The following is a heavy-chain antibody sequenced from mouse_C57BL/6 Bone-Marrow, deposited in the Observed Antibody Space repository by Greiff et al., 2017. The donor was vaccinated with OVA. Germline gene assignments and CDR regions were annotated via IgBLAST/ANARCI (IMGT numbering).Heavy chain of an antibody. CDR1: GYTFTSYW. CDR3: ARWGLRKEVGY. Sequence: QVQLQQPGAELVKPGASVKLSCKASGYTFTSYWMHWVKQRPGQGLEWIGMIHPNSGSTNYNEKFKSKATLAVDKSSSTAYMQLSSLTSEDSAVYYYARWGLRKEVGYWGQGTTLTVSS. J-gene: IGHJ2*01. CDR2: IHPNSGST. V-gene: IGHV1-64*01. D-gene: IGHD2-4*01.